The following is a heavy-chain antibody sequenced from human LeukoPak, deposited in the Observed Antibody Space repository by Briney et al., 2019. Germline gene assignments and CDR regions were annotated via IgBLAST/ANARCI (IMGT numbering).Heavy chain of an antibody. CDR3: AKDIAAAGIGVKVGFDY. CDR1: GFTFDDYA. Sequence: GGSLRLSCAASGFTFDDYAMHWVRQAPGKGLEWVSGISWNSGSIDYADSVKGRFTICRDNDKNSLHLQMNSLRAEDTALYYCAKDIAAAGIGVKVGFDYWGQGTLVTVSS. CDR2: ISWNSGSI. D-gene: IGHD6-13*01. V-gene: IGHV3-9*01. J-gene: IGHJ4*02.